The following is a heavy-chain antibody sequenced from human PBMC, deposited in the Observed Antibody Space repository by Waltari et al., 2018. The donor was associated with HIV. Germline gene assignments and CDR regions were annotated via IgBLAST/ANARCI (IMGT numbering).Heavy chain of an antibody. D-gene: IGHD3-22*01. CDR1: GGSISRYS. Sequence: QVQLQESGPGLVKPSETLSLTCTVSGGSISRYSWSWIRQPPGKGLEWIGYIYYSGSTNYNPSLKSRVTISVDTSKNQFSLKLSSVTAADTAVYYCARTDSSGYYYLFDYWGQGTLVTVSS. CDR3: ARTDSSGYYYLFDY. J-gene: IGHJ4*02. V-gene: IGHV4-59*01. CDR2: IYYSGST.